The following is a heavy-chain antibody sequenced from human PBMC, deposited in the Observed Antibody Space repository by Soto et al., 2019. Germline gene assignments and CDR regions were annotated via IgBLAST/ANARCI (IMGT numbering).Heavy chain of an antibody. CDR2: FDPEDGET. J-gene: IGHJ4*02. Sequence: ASVKVSCKVSGYTLTELSMHWVRQAPGKGLEWMGGFDPEDGETIYAQKFQGRVTMTEDTSTDTAYMELSSLRSEDTAVYYCATGYCSSTSCYSPPFGYWGQGTLVTVSS. CDR3: ATGYCSSTSCYSPPFGY. V-gene: IGHV1-24*01. D-gene: IGHD2-2*02. CDR1: GYTLTELS.